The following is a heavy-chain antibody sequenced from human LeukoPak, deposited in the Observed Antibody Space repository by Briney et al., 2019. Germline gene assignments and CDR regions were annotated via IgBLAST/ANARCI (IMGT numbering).Heavy chain of an antibody. Sequence: GGSLRLSCAASGFTFSSYSMNWVRQAPGKGLEWVSSISSSSSYIYYADSVKGRFTISRDNAKNSLYLQMNSLRAEDTAVYYCARDRRASVATTDSWGHGTLVTVSS. CDR2: ISSSSSYI. CDR1: GFTFSSYS. D-gene: IGHD5-24*01. J-gene: IGHJ5*01. CDR3: ARDRRASVATTDS. V-gene: IGHV3-21*01.